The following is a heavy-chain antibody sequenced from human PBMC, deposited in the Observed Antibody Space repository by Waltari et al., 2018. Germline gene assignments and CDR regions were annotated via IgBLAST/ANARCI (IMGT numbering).Heavy chain of an antibody. J-gene: IGHJ4*02. CDR1: GFSFSSYS. Sequence: EVQLVESGGGLVKPGGSLRLSCGASGFSFSSYSMNWVRQAPGKGRDWVSSISISTTYIHYADSVKGRFTISRDNAKNSLYLQMNSLRVEDTAVYYCVSGGWGFYFDYWGQGTVVTVSS. CDR3: VSGGWGFYFDY. V-gene: IGHV3-21*01. D-gene: IGHD7-27*01. CDR2: ISISTTYI.